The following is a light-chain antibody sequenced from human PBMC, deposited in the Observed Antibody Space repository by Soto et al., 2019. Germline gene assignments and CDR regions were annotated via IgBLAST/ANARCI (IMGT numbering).Light chain of an antibody. CDR2: ATS. CDR1: QSVSNS. V-gene: IGKV3-15*01. CDR3: HQYYDWPPWT. J-gene: IGKJ1*01. Sequence: ETLLTQSPATLSVSPGETATLSCRASQSVSNSLAWYRQKPGQPPSLLIYATSTRATGVPARFTGSGSGTEFTLTISSLQSEEFAVYYCHQYYDWPPWTFGQGTKVDI.